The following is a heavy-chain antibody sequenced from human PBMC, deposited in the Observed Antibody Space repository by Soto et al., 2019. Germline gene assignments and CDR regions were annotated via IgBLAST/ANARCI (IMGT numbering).Heavy chain of an antibody. J-gene: IGHJ4*02. V-gene: IGHV3-33*05. CDR2: ISYDGSNK. D-gene: IGHD3-10*01. CDR1: GFTFSTYG. Sequence: QVQLVESGGGVVQPGRSLRLSCAASGFTFSTYGMHWVRQAPGKGLEWVAVISYDGSNKYYADSVKGRFTISRDNSKNTLYLQMNSMRAVDTAVYSGARVVGQYYYRSGSATFDYWGQGTLVTVSS. CDR3: ARVVGQYYYRSGSATFDY.